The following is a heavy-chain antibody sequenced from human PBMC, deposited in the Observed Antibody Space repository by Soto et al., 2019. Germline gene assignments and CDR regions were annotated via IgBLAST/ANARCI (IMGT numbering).Heavy chain of an antibody. V-gene: IGHV1-8*01. CDR3: ARDYYYGMDV. CDR1: GYTFTSYD. Sequence: QVQLVQSGAEVKKPGASVKVSCKASGYTFTSYDINWVRQATGQGLEWMGWMNPNSGNTGYAQKFQXXVXMXXNTSISTAYMELSSLRSEDTAVYYCARDYYYGMDVWGHGTTVTVSS. J-gene: IGHJ6*02. CDR2: MNPNSGNT.